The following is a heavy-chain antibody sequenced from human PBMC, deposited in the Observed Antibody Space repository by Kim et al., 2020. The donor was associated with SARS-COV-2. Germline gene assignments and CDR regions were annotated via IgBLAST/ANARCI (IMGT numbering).Heavy chain of an antibody. V-gene: IGHV4-34*01. D-gene: IGHD2-2*01. Sequence: NPSLKSRVTISVDTSKNQFSLKLSSVTAADTAVYYCARAICSSTSCSFDPWGQGTLVTVSS. CDR3: ARAICSSTSCSFDP. J-gene: IGHJ5*02.